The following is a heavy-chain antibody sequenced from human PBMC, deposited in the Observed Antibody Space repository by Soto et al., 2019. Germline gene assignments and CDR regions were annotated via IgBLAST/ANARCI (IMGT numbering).Heavy chain of an antibody. CDR2: IYPSGNV. J-gene: IGHJ4*02. V-gene: IGHV4-4*02. CDR3: ARVMGVASGGPLDS. Sequence: QVQLQESGPGLVKPSGTLSLTCAVSGGSITSSNWWSWVRRPPGKGLEWIGEIYPSGNVNSNPLPKSRVAIPAAKANNQFSLKMTSVTAAATAVYYCARVMGVASGGPLDSWGQGPQVTVSS. D-gene: IGHD2-15*01. CDR1: GGSITSSNW.